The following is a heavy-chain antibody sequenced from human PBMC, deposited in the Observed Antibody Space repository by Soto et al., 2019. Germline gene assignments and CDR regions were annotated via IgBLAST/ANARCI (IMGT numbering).Heavy chain of an antibody. V-gene: IGHV4-59*12. Sequence: PSETLSLTCTVSGVSFSSYYWSWIRQPPGKGLEWIGYIHYSGVTSYNPSLKSRVAISVETSKNQFSLKLSSVTAADTAVYYCARESHNHDRSGYGILSHSKYEWRDLVGYDYSYAMDVWGQGTTVTVSS. D-gene: IGHD3-22*01. CDR3: ARESHNHDRSGYGILSHSKYEWRDLVGYDYSYAMDV. CDR1: GVSFSSYY. CDR2: IHYSGVT. J-gene: IGHJ6*02.